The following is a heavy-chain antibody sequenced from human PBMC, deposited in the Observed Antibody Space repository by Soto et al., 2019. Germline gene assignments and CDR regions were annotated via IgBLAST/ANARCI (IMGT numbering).Heavy chain of an antibody. V-gene: IGHV1-3*01. Sequence: QVQLVQSGAEVKKPGASVKVSCKASGYTFTSYAMHWVRQAPGQRLEWMGWINAGNGNTKYSQKFQGRVTITRDTSASTAYMELSSLRSEGTAVYYCAGGPDYDYIWGSYRADEALDYWGQGTLVTASS. D-gene: IGHD3-16*02. J-gene: IGHJ4*02. CDR1: GYTFTSYA. CDR2: INAGNGNT. CDR3: AGGPDYDYIWGSYRADEALDY.